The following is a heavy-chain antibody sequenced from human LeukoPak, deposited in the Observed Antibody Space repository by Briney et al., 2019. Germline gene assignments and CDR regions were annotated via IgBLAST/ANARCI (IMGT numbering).Heavy chain of an antibody. CDR3: ARELVGATTSYYFDY. V-gene: IGHV4-34*01. CDR1: GGSFSGYY. J-gene: IGHJ4*02. CDR2: INHSGST. D-gene: IGHD1-26*01. Sequence: SETLSLTCAVYGGSFSGYYWSWIRQPPGKGLEWIGEINHSGSTNYNPSLKSRVTISVDTSKNQFSLKLSSVTAADTAVYYCARELVGATTSYYFDYWGQGTLVTVSS.